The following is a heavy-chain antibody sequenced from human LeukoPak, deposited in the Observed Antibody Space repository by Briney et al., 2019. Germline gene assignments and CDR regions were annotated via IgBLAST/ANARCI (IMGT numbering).Heavy chain of an antibody. J-gene: IGHJ4*02. CDR2: INSDGSST. Sequence: GGSLRLSCAASGFTFSSYWMHWVRQAPGKGLVWVSRINSDGSSTSYADSVKGRFTISRDDSKNTLYLQMNSLRAEDTAVYSCARDWGTRVTIFDYWGQGTQVTVS. V-gene: IGHV3-74*01. CDR3: ARDWGTRVTIFDY. CDR1: GFTFSSYW. D-gene: IGHD3-16*01.